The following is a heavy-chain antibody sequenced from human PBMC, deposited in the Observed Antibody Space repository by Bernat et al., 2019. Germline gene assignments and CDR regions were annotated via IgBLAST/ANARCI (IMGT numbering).Heavy chain of an antibody. Sequence: EVQLVESGGGLVQPGGSLRLSCAASGFTFSTYSMNWVRQAPGKGLVWVSRINSDGSSTSYADSVKGRFTISRDNAKNTLYLQMNSLGAEDTAVYYCARAELLWCGEFSHGMDVWGQGTTVTVSS. CDR3: ARAELLWCGEFSHGMDV. D-gene: IGHD3-10*01. V-gene: IGHV3-74*02. CDR2: INSDGSST. J-gene: IGHJ6*02. CDR1: GFTFSTYS.